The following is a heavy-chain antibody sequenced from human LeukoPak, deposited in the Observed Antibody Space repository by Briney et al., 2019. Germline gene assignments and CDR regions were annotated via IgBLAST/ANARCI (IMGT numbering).Heavy chain of an antibody. J-gene: IGHJ4*02. CDR1: GFTFSSYG. CDR3: ARDSAACSSTSCYIDY. D-gene: IGHD2-2*01. V-gene: IGHV3-30*02. CDR2: IRYDGSNK. Sequence: GGSLRLSCAASGFTFSSYGMHWVRQAPGKGLEWVAFIRYDGSNKYYADSVKGRFTISRDNSKNTLYLQMNSLRAEDTAVYYCARDSAACSSTSCYIDYWGQGTLVTVSS.